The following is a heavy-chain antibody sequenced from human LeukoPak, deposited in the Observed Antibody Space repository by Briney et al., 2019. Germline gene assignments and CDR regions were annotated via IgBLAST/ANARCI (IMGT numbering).Heavy chain of an antibody. CDR2: IYYSGST. V-gene: IGHV4-59*01. J-gene: IGHJ4*02. D-gene: IGHD5-18*01. Sequence: SETLSLTCTVSGGSISSYYWSWIRQPPGKGLEWIGYIYYSGSTNYNPSLKSRVTISVDTSKNQFSLKLSSVTAADTAVYYCARGSQDTAIDYWGQGTLVTVSS. CDR3: ARGSQDTAIDY. CDR1: GGSISSYY.